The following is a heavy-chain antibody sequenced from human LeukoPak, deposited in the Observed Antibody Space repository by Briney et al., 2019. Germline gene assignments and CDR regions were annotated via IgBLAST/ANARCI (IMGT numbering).Heavy chain of an antibody. J-gene: IGHJ5*02. CDR1: GYSISSGYY. CDR3: ARRTAEDCSSTSCYIRNWFDP. V-gene: IGHV4-38-2*01. Sequence: KPSETLSLTCAVSGYSISSGYYWGWIRQPPGKGLEWIGSIYHSGSTYYNPSLKSRVTISVDTSKNQFSLKLSSVTAADTAVYYCARRTAEDCSSTSCYIRNWFDPWGQGTLVTVSS. D-gene: IGHD2-2*02. CDR2: IYHSGST.